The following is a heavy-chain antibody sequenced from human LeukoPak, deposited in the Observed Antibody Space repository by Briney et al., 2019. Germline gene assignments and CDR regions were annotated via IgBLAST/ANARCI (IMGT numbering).Heavy chain of an antibody. CDR1: GGTFSSYA. D-gene: IGHD5-18*01. V-gene: IGHV1-46*01. CDR3: AREIGPIQLHLWGSAFDY. CDR2: INPSGGST. J-gene: IGHJ4*02. Sequence: EASVKVSCKASGGTFSSYAISWVRQAPGQGLEWMGIINPSGGSTSYAQRFQGRVTMTRDTSTSTVYMELSSLRSEDTAVYYCAREIGPIQLHLWGSAFDYWGQGTLVTVSS.